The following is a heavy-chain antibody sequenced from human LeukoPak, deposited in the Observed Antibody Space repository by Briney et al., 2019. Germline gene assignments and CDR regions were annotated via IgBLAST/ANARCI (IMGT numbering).Heavy chain of an antibody. D-gene: IGHD4-17*01. Sequence: GASVKVSCKASGYTFASHYMHWVRQAPGQGREWMGIISPGGGTTIYAQKFQGRITMTRDTSTSTLYIELSSLRSEDTAVYYCASGNGDYVLSYFDYWGQGTLVTVSS. V-gene: IGHV1-46*01. CDR1: GYTFASHY. J-gene: IGHJ4*02. CDR3: ASGNGDYVLSYFDY. CDR2: ISPGGGTT.